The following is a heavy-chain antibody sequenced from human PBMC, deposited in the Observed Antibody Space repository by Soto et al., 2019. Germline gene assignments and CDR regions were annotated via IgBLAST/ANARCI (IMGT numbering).Heavy chain of an antibody. J-gene: IGHJ4*02. D-gene: IGHD6-6*01. CDR1: GFTFSSYD. V-gene: IGHV3-33*01. Sequence: QVQLVESGGGVVQPGRSLRLSCAASGFTFSSYDIHWVRQAPGTGLEWVASIWFDATIVNYADSVKGRFTISRDNSKDTVYLQMSSLRVEDTAIYYCARPGGQLVPFDNWGQGTLVTVSS. CDR3: ARPGGQLVPFDN. CDR2: IWFDATIV.